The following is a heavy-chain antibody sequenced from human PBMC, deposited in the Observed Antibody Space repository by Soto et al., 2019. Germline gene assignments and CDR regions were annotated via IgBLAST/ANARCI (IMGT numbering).Heavy chain of an antibody. CDR3: AKDLYDYIWGSYRQTFDY. V-gene: IGHV3-23*01. D-gene: IGHD3-16*02. CDR1: GFTFSSYA. CDR2: ISGSGGST. Sequence: EVQLLESGGGLVQPGGSLRLSCAASGFTFSSYAMSWVRQAPGKGLEWVSAISGSGGSTYYADSVKGRFTISRDNSKNPLYLQMNSLRAEDTAVYYCAKDLYDYIWGSYRQTFDYWGQGTLVTVSS. J-gene: IGHJ4*02.